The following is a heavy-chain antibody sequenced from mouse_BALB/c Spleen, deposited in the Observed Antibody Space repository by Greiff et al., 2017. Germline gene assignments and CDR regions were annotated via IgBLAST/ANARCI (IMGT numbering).Heavy chain of an antibody. V-gene: IGHV1-87*01. D-gene: IGHD1-1*01. CDR2: IYPGDGDT. J-gene: IGHJ4*01. Sequence: VQLQQSGAELARPGASVKLSCKASGYTFTSYWMQWVKQRPGQGLEWIGAIYPGDGDTRYTQKFKGKATLTADKSSSTAYMQLSSLASEDSAVYYCARYSGKGSMDYWGQGTSVTVSS. CDR3: ARYSGKGSMDY. CDR1: GYTFTSYW.